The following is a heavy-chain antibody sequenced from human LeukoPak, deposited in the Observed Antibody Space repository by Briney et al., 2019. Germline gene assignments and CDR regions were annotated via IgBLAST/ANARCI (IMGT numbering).Heavy chain of an antibody. J-gene: IGHJ5*02. V-gene: IGHV4-34*01. CDR2: ISNSGST. CDR3: ARLAPYYYGSGSYRSSWFDP. D-gene: IGHD3-10*01. Sequence: SETLSLTCAVYGGSFSGYYWSWIRQPPWKGLEWIGEISNSGSTNYNPSLKSRVTISVDTSKNQFSLKLSSVTAADTAVYYCARLAPYYYGSGSYRSSWFDPWGQGTLVTVSS. CDR1: GGSFSGYY.